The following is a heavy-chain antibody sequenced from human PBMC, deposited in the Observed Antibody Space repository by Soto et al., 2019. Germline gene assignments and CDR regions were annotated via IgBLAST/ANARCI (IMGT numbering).Heavy chain of an antibody. CDR3: AKDKEWGCGGSCHFDY. D-gene: IGHD2-15*01. CDR2: ISGSGGST. V-gene: IGHV3-23*01. J-gene: IGHJ4*02. Sequence: EVQLLESGGGLVQPGGSLRLSCAASGFTFSSYAMSWVRQAPGKGLEWVSAISGSGGSTYYADSVKGRFTISRDNSKNTLYLQMNSLRAEDTAVYYCAKDKEWGCGGSCHFDYWGQGTLVTVSS. CDR1: GFTFSSYA.